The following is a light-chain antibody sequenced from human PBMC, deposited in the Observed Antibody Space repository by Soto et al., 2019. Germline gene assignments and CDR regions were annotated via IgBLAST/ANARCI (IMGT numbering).Light chain of an antibody. Sequence: DIPLTQSPAAVSASVGDTVAVTCRASQSVSGWLAWYQQKPGEAPKLLIYDASALPRGVPSRFSGSGSGTKFTLTIASLQPDDFAVYYCQQYGSSFTFGPGTKVDIK. V-gene: IGKV1-5*01. CDR1: QSVSGW. CDR2: DAS. CDR3: QQYGSSFT. J-gene: IGKJ3*01.